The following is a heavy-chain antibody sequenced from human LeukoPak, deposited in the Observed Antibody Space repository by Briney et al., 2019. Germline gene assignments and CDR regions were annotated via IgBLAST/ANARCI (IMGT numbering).Heavy chain of an antibody. J-gene: IGHJ4*02. CDR2: ISISGSKT. CDR3: ANEIRPNDY. Sequence: TGGSLRLSCAASEFDFSSHAMTWVRQAPGKGLEWVSAISISGSKTYYADSVKGRFTIPRDNSKNTLYLQMNSLRAEDTAVYYCANEIRPNDYWGQGTQVTVSS. D-gene: IGHD4-17*01. CDR1: EFDFSSHA. V-gene: IGHV3-23*01.